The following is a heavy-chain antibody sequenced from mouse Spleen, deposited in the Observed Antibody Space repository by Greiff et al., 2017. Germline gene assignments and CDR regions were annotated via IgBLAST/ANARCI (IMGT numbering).Heavy chain of an antibody. CDR2: ISYDGSN. J-gene: IGHJ2*01. CDR3: AREDYGSSFDY. CDR1: GYSITSGYY. Sequence: EVQLQQSGPGLVKPSQSLSLTCSVTGYSITSGYYWNWIRQSPGNKLEWMGYISYDGSNNYNPSLKNRISITRDTSKNQFFLKLNSVTTEDTATYYCAREDYGSSFDYWGQGTTLTVSS. V-gene: IGHV3-6*01. D-gene: IGHD1-1*01.